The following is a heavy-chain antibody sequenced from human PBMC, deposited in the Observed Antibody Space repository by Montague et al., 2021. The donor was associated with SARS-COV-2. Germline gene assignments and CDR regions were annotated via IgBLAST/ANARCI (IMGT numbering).Heavy chain of an antibody. CDR3: ARIHGGTSAGFDY. J-gene: IGHJ4*02. CDR1: GFSLTTGGMG. CDR2: IYWDDDK. Sequence: PALVKPTQTLTLTCTFSGFSLTTGGMGVTWIRQPPGKALEWLAVIYWDDDKYYTSSLETRLTISKDTSRNQVVLTMTNMDPMDTGTYYCARIHGGTSAGFDYWGQGILVTVSS. V-gene: IGHV2-70*01.